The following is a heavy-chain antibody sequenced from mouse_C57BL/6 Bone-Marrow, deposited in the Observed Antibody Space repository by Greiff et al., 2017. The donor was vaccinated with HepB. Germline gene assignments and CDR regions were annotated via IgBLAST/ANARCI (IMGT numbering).Heavy chain of an antibody. CDR3: ARGVYYGNLCYAMDY. V-gene: IGHV1-55*01. J-gene: IGHJ4*01. D-gene: IGHD2-1*01. Sequence: QVQLQQPGAELVKPGASVKMSCTASGYTFTSYWITWVKQRPGQGLEWIGDIYPGSGSTNYNEKFKSKATLTVDTSTSTAYMQLSSLTSEDSAVYYCARGVYYGNLCYAMDYWGQGTSVTVSS. CDR1: GYTFTSYW. CDR2: IYPGSGST.